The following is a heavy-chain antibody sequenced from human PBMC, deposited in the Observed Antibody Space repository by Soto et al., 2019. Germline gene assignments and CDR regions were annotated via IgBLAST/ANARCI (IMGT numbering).Heavy chain of an antibody. J-gene: IGHJ4*02. CDR2: ISDSGGST. CDR1: GFTFSSYA. V-gene: IGHV3-23*01. CDR3: AKEKGYTSSWFEFDY. D-gene: IGHD6-13*01. Sequence: GGSLRLSCAASGFTFSSYAMSWVRQAPGKGLEWVSAISDSGGSTYYADSVKGRFTISRDNSKNTLYLQMNSLRAEDTAVYYWAKEKGYTSSWFEFDYWGQETLVTVSS.